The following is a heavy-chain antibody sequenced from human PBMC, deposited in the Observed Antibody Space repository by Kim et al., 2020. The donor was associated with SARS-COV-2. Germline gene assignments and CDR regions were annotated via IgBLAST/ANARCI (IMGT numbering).Heavy chain of an antibody. CDR2: ISAYNGNT. Sequence: ASVKVSCKASGYTFTSYGISWVRQAPGQGLEWMGWISAYNGNTNYAQKLQGRVTMTTDTSTSTAYMELRSLRSDDTAVYYCARDHSSSSCSGSRAGSDYWGQGTLVTVSS. J-gene: IGHJ4*02. D-gene: IGHD3-10*02. V-gene: IGHV1-18*01. CDR3: ARDHSSSSCSGSRAGSDY. CDR1: GYTFTSYG.